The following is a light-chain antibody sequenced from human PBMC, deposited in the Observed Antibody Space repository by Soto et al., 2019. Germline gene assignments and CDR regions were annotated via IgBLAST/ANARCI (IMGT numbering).Light chain of an antibody. J-gene: IGKJ1*01. CDR2: DAS. Sequence: EIVLTQSPATLSLSPGERVTLSCRASQSVSSYLAWYQQKPGQAPRLLIYDASSRATGIPDRFSGSWSGTDFTLTISRLEPEDFAVYYCQQYGSSPAFGQGTKVDIK. CDR1: QSVSSY. CDR3: QQYGSSPA. V-gene: IGKV3-20*01.